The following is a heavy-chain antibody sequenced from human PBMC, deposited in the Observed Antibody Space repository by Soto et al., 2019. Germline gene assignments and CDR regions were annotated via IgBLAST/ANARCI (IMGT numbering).Heavy chain of an antibody. CDR1: GGSMSRYF. Sequence: QVQLRESGPGLVKPSETLSLTCTVSGGSMSRYFWSWIRQPPGKGLEWIGYIYYSGTTNYNPSLKSRVTTSLDTSKNQFSLKVVSLTAADTAFYYCARGRGGTYDAFDIWGPGILVTVSS. CDR3: ARGRGGTYDAFDI. D-gene: IGHD1-26*01. CDR2: IYYSGTT. J-gene: IGHJ3*02. V-gene: IGHV4-59*01.